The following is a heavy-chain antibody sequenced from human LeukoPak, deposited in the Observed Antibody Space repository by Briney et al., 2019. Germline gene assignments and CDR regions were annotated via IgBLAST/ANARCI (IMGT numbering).Heavy chain of an antibody. CDR1: GFTFSSYG. J-gene: IGHJ6*02. V-gene: IGHV3-30*18. CDR2: ISYDGSNK. CDR3: AKDGGTGYYYGMDV. D-gene: IGHD1/OR15-1a*01. Sequence: GGSLRLSCAASGFTFSSYGMHWVRQAPGKGLEWVAVISYDGSNKYYADSVKGRFTISRDNSKNTLYLQMNSLRAEDTAVYHCAKDGGTGYYYGMDVWGQGTTVTVSS.